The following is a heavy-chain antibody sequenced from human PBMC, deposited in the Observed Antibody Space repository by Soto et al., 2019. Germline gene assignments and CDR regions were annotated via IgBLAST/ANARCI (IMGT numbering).Heavy chain of an antibody. CDR3: ARDLSYGSLDFDY. Sequence: GGSLRLSCAPSGFIFSRHGMHWVRQAPGKGLEWVALIWYDGSKKNYADSVKGRFTISRDNSKNTLYLQMDSLRADDTAVYYCARDLSYGSLDFDYWGQGTLVTVSS. CDR2: IWYDGSKK. V-gene: IGHV3-33*01. D-gene: IGHD5-18*01. J-gene: IGHJ4*02. CDR1: GFIFSRHG.